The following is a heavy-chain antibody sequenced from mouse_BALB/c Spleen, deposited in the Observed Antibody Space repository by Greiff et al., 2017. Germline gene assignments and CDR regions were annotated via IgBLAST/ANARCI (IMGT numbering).Heavy chain of an antibody. CDR3: ARDYYGSSLGDFDY. D-gene: IGHD1-1*01. J-gene: IGHJ2*01. V-gene: IGHV3-2*02. CDR1: GYSITSDYA. CDR2: ISYSGST. Sequence: EVKLQQSGPGLVKPSQSLSLTCTVTGYSITSDYAWNWIRQFPGNKLEWMGYISYSGSTSYNPSLKSRISITRDTSKNQFFLQLNSVTTEDTATYYCARDYYGSSLGDFDYWGQGTTLTVSS.